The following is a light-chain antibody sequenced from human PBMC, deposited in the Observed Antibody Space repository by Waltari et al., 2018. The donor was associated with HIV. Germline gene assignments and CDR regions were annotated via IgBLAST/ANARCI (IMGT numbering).Light chain of an antibody. CDR2: EVS. CDR1: STDIGAYNY. Sequence: QSALTPPASVSGSPGQSITISCTGTSTDIGAYNYVSWYQQHPGRAPKLIIYEVSYRPSGVSDRFSGSKSGNTASLTISGLQPEDEAEYYCDSYTISSTYVFGTGTKVTVL. J-gene: IGLJ1*01. CDR3: DSYTISSTYV. V-gene: IGLV2-14*03.